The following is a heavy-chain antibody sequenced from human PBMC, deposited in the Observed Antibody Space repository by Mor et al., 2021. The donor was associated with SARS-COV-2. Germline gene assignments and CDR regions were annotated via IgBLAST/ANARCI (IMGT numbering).Heavy chain of an antibody. CDR2: IKHSGTT. Sequence: LEWIGEIKHSGTTNYNPSLKSRVTISVDTSKNQFSLKLSSVTAADTAVYYCARSPEYYYDSSAYSPYYYY. D-gene: IGHD3-22*01. J-gene: IGHJ6*01. CDR3: ARSPEYYYDSSAYSPYYYY. V-gene: IGHV4-34*01.